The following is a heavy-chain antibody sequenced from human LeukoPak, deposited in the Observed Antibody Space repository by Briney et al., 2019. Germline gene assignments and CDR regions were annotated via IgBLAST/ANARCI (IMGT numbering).Heavy chain of an antibody. D-gene: IGHD3-10*01. J-gene: IGHJ5*02. CDR3: ARDGSGSYYNVAWFDP. V-gene: IGHV1-18*01. Sequence: ASVKVSCKASGYTFINYGISWVRQAPGQGLEWMGWISGYNGNTKYEEKLQGRVTITTDTSTSTVYMELRSLRSDDTAVYYCARDGSGSYYNVAWFDPWGQGTLVAVSS. CDR2: ISGYNGNT. CDR1: GYTFINYG.